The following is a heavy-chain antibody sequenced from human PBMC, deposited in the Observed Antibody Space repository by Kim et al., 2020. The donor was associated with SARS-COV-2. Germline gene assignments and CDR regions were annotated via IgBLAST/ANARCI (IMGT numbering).Heavy chain of an antibody. CDR3: AKVRIEYSSGWSTENDAFDI. CDR1: GFTFSSYA. Sequence: GGSLRLSCAASGFTFSSYAMSWVRQAPGKGLEWVSAISGSGGSTYYADSVKGRFTISRDNSKNTLYLQMNSLRAEDTAVYYCAKVRIEYSSGWSTENDAFDIWGQGTMVTVSS. CDR2: ISGSGGST. J-gene: IGHJ3*02. D-gene: IGHD6-19*01. V-gene: IGHV3-23*01.